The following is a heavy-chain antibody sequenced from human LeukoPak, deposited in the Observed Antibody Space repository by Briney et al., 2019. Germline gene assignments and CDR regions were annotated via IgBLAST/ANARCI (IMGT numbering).Heavy chain of an antibody. J-gene: IGHJ3*02. CDR1: GGSISSYY. D-gene: IGHD3-22*01. Sequence: PSETLSLTCTVSGGSISSYYWSWIRQPPGKGLEWIGHIYGSGSTNYNPSLKSRVTLSVDTSKNQFSLKLSSVTAADTAVYYCARLGYYYDSSGYIAFDIWGQGTMVTVSS. V-gene: IGHV4-59*08. CDR2: IYGSGST. CDR3: ARLGYYYDSSGYIAFDI.